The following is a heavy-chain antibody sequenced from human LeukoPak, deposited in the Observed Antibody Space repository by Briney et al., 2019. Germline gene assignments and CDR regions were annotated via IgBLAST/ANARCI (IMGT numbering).Heavy chain of an antibody. CDR3: ARDIGVWDERTFDY. J-gene: IGHJ4*02. V-gene: IGHV1-2*02. CDR1: GYTFTGYY. CDR2: INPDSDFT. D-gene: IGHD1-26*01. Sequence: ASVKVSCKGSGYTFTGYYIHWVRQAPGQGLEWMGWINPDSDFTKYAQKFQGRVTLTRDTSISTVYMELNRLRSDDTAVYYCARDIGVWDERTFDYWGQGTLVTVSS.